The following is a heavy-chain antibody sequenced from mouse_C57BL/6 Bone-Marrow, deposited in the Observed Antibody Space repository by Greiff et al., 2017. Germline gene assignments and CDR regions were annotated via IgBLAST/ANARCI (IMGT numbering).Heavy chain of an antibody. CDR1: GYTFTSYW. J-gene: IGHJ4*01. V-gene: IGHV1-69*01. Sequence: QVHVKQPGAELVMPGASVKLSCKASGYTFTSYWMHWVKQRPGQGLEWIGEIDPSDSYTNYNQKFKGKSTLTVDKSSSTAYMHLSSLTSEDSAVYYCARRWLYYGNDYYAMDYWGQGTSVTVSS. CDR3: ARRWLYYGNDYYAMDY. D-gene: IGHD2-1*01. CDR2: IDPSDSYT.